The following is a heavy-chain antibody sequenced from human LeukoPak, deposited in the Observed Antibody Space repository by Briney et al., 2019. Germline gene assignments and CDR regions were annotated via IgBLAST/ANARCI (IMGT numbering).Heavy chain of an antibody. CDR1: GYTFTSYG. D-gene: IGHD2-2*01. CDR2: ISAYNGNT. J-gene: IGHJ6*02. V-gene: IGHV1-18*01. Sequence: GASVRVSCKASGYTFTSYGISWVRQAPGQGLEWMGWISAYNGNTNYAQKLQGRVTMTTDTSTSTAYMELRSLRSDDTAVYYCARDGYCSSTSCYHPWMEPLYDFWSGENYYGMDVWGQGTTVTVSS. CDR3: ARDGYCSSTSCYHPWMEPLYDFWSGENYYGMDV.